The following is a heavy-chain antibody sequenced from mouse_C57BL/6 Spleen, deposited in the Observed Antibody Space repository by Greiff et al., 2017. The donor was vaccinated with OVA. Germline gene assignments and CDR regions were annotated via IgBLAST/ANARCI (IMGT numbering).Heavy chain of an antibody. CDR2: ISYDGSN. CDR1: GYSITSGYY. J-gene: IGHJ2*01. D-gene: IGHD1-1*01. Sequence: EVQRVESGPGLVKPSQSLSLTCSVTGYSITSGYYWNWIRQFPGNKLEWMGYISYDGSNNYNPSLKNRISITRDTSKNQFFLKLNSVTTEDTATYYCARGDYYGGYFDYWGQGTTLTVSS. CDR3: ARGDYYGGYFDY. V-gene: IGHV3-6*01.